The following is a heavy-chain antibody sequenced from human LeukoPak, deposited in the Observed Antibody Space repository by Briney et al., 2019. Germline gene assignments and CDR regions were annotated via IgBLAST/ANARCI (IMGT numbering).Heavy chain of an antibody. V-gene: IGHV3-21*01. D-gene: IGHD1-26*01. J-gene: IGHJ4*02. Sequence: PGGSLRLSCATSGFTFSSYVMTWVRQAPGKGLEWVSSISSGGSYIYCADSVKGRFTISRDNAKNSLYLQMNSLRAEDTAVYYCARREVGATLGDWGQGTLVTVSS. CDR1: GFTFSSYV. CDR2: ISSGGSYI. CDR3: ARREVGATLGD.